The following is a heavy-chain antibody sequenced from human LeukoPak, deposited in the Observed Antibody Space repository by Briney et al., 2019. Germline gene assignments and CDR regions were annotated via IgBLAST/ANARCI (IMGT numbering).Heavy chain of an antibody. CDR1: GGTFSSYA. V-gene: IGHV1-69*04. D-gene: IGHD6-6*01. CDR2: IIPIFGIA. J-gene: IGHJ4*02. Sequence: SVKVSCKASGGTFSSYAISWVRQAPGQGLEGMGRIIPIFGIANYAQKFQGRGPITANKLTSTAYMELSSLISEDTAVYYCAGEYSSSSFDYWGQGTLVTVSS. CDR3: AGEYSSSSFDY.